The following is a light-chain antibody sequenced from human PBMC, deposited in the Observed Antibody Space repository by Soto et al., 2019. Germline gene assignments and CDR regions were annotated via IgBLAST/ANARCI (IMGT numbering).Light chain of an antibody. CDR2: DAS. CDR1: QSVSSK. V-gene: IGKV3-15*01. Sequence: EIAMTQSPATLSVSPGERATLSCRASQSVSSKLAWYQQKPGQAPRLLIYDASTRATGIPARFSGSGSGTEFTLTISSLQPEDFATYYCQQYNTYPITFGQGTRLEIK. J-gene: IGKJ5*01. CDR3: QQYNTYPIT.